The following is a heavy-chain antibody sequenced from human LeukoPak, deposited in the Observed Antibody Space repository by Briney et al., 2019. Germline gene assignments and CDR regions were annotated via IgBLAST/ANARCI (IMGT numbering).Heavy chain of an antibody. CDR2: IIPIPGTT. Sequence: SVKVSCKASGGTFSSYAISWVRQAPGQGFEWMGGIIPIPGTTNFAQKFQGRVTITTDESRSTTYMELSSLTSEDTAVYYCARDRCSSSICYLFDYWGQGALVTVSS. D-gene: IGHD2-2*01. J-gene: IGHJ4*02. CDR1: GGTFSSYA. V-gene: IGHV1-69*05. CDR3: ARDRCSSSICYLFDY.